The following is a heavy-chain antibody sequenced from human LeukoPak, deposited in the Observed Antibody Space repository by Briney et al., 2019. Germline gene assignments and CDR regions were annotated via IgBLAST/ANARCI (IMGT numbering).Heavy chain of an antibody. CDR1: GYSISSGYY. Sequence: SETLSLTCAVSGYSISSGYYWGWIRQPPGKGLEWIGSIYHSGSTYYNPSIKSQVTISVDTSKNQFSLKLSSVTAADTAVYYCAIESRITMVRGVISWFDPWGQGTLVTVSS. CDR2: IYHSGST. CDR3: AIESRITMVRGVISWFDP. D-gene: IGHD3-10*01. V-gene: IGHV4-38-2*01. J-gene: IGHJ5*02.